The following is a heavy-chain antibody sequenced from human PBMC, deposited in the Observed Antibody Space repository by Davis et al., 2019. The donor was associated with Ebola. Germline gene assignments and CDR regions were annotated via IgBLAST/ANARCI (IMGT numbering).Heavy chain of an antibody. D-gene: IGHD5-12*01. V-gene: IGHV4-59*08. CDR3: ARAPYRGYVFDY. CDR2: IYYSGST. J-gene: IGHJ4*02. CDR1: GGSISSYY. Sequence: SETLSLTCTVSGGSISSYYWSWIRQPPGKGLEWIGYIYYSGSTNYNPSLKSRVTISVDTSKNQFSLKLSSVTAADTAVYYCARAPYRGYVFDYWGQGTLVTVSS.